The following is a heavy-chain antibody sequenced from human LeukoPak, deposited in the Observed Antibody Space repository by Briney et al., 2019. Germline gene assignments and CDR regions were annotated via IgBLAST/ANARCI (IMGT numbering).Heavy chain of an antibody. D-gene: IGHD3-10*01. CDR3: ARGSLRGGYYFDY. CDR1: GFTFSSFA. Sequence: GGSLRLSCTASGFTFSSFAMSWVRQAPGTGLEWVSAISGDGGSTYYADSVKGRFTISRDNSKNTLYLQMNSLRAEDTAVYYCARGSLRGGYYFDYWGQGTLVTVSS. J-gene: IGHJ4*02. CDR2: ISGDGGST. V-gene: IGHV3-23*01.